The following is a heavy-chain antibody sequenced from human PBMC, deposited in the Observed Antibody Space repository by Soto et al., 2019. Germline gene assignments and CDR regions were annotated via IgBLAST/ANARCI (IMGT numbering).Heavy chain of an antibody. Sequence: QLQLQESGPGLVKPSETLSLTCTVSGGSITSSSYYWGWIRQPPGKGLEWIGNIYYSGSTYYNPSLKSRVTISVDTPKSHFSLRLSSVTAVDTAVYYCMLGSGWQDFDYWGQGTLVTVSS. CDR2: IYYSGST. CDR3: MLGSGWQDFDY. J-gene: IGHJ4*02. V-gene: IGHV4-39*01. D-gene: IGHD3-22*01. CDR1: GGSITSSSYY.